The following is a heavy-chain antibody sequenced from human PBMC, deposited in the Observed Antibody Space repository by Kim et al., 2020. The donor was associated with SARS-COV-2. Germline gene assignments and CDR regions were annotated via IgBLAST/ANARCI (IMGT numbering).Heavy chain of an antibody. V-gene: IGHV3-23*01. D-gene: IGHD3-3*01. CDR2: ISGSGGST. J-gene: IGHJ6*02. CDR1: GFTFSSYA. Sequence: GGSLRLSCAASGFTFSSYAMSWVRQAPGKGLEWVSAISGSGGSTYYADSVKGRFTISRDNSKNTLYLQMNSLSAEDTAVYYCAKLRGYDFWDPYYYYGMDVWGQGTTVTVSS. CDR3: AKLRGYDFWDPYYYYGMDV.